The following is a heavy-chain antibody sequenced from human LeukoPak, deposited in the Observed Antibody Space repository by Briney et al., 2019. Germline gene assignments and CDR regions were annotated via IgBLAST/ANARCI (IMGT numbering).Heavy chain of an antibody. V-gene: IGHV4-38-2*02. CDR1: DYSINSGYY. J-gene: IGHJ4*02. CDR3: ARAAYYYDSRGYLPTYDY. D-gene: IGHD3-22*01. CDR2: FYHTGNT. Sequence: KPSETLSLTCTVSDYSINSGYYWGWIRQPPGQGLEWIGSFYHTGNTYYNPSLKSRVTISVDTSKNQFSLKLSSVTAADTAVYYCARAAYYYDSRGYLPTYDYWGQGTLVTVSS.